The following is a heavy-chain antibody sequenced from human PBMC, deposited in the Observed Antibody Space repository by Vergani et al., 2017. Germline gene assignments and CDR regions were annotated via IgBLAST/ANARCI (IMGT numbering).Heavy chain of an antibody. V-gene: IGHV4-34*01. D-gene: IGHD1-26*01. CDR3: ARGRSGSYFLGVWFDP. CDR1: GGSFSGYY. J-gene: IGHJ5*02. CDR2: INHSGST. Sequence: QVQLQQWGAGLLKPSETLSLTCAVYGGSFSGYYWSWIRPPPGKGLEWIGEINHSGSTNYNPSLKSRVTISVDTSKNQFSLKLSSVTAADTAVYYCARGRSGSYFLGVWFDPWGQGTLVTVSS.